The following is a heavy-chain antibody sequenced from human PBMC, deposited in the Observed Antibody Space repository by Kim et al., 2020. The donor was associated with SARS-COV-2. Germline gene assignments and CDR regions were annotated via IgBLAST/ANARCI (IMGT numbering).Heavy chain of an antibody. V-gene: IGHV3-23*01. D-gene: IGHD3-10*01. CDR3: AQEMEVGLSTMDY. CDR2: ITASGGHT. Sequence: GGSLRLSCAASGFSFSNFPMSWVRQAPGRGLEWVSAITASGGHTYYTPSVRGRLTVSRDNSENTLFLQMSSLGVDATAVYYCAQEMEVGLSTMDYWRQG. CDR1: GFSFSNFP. J-gene: IGHJ4*02.